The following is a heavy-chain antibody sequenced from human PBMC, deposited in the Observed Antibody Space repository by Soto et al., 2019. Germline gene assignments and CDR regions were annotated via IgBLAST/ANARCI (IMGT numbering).Heavy chain of an antibody. Sequence: QVQLVQSGAEVKKPGASVKVSCKASGYTFTSYAMHWVRQAPGQRLEWMGWINAGNGNTKYSQKVQGRVTITRDTSASTAYMELSSLRSEDTAVYYCARRSSSWPYYFDYWGQGTLVTVSS. V-gene: IGHV1-3*01. CDR2: INAGNGNT. J-gene: IGHJ4*02. CDR1: GYTFTSYA. D-gene: IGHD6-13*01. CDR3: ARRSSSWPYYFDY.